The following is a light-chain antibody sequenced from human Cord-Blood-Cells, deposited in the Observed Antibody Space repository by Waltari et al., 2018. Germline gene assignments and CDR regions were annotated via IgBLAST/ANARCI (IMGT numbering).Light chain of an antibody. CDR2: EDY. V-gene: IGLV2-23*01. J-gene: IGLJ3*02. Sequence: QSALTQPASVSGSPGQSITISCTGTSSDIGSYNLVSWYQQHPGKAPKLMIYEDYKRPSGVSSRVSGSKSGTTASLTIAGLQAEDEADYYCCSSAGSSTWVFGGGTKLTVL. CDR1: SSDIGSYNL. CDR3: CSSAGSSTWV.